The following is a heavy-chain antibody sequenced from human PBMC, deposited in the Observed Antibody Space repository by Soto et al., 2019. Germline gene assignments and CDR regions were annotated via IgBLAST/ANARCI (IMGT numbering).Heavy chain of an antibody. CDR3: ERAYTAWPLAYGLDV. CDR2: ISSRSDI. V-gene: IGHV3-21*01. Sequence: PXGSLRVACIVSGFTFRTYSINWVRQAPGKGLEWVSSISSRSDIYYADSVKGRFTISRDNAKNSVSLQMNSLRAEDTAVYYCERAYTAWPLAYGLDVWGQGTKVTVSS. CDR1: GFTFRTYS. J-gene: IGHJ6*02. D-gene: IGHD2-2*02.